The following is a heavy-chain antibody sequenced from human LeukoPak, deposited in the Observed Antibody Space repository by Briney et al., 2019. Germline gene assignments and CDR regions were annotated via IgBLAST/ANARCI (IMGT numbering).Heavy chain of an antibody. CDR3: APDPRREINY. Sequence: PGGSLRLSCAASGFTFSSYSMNWVRQAPGKGLEWVSSISSSSSYIYYADSVKGRFTISRDNAKNSLYLQMNSLRAEDTAVYYCAPDPRREINYWGQGTLVTVSS. CDR1: GFTFSSYS. J-gene: IGHJ4*02. CDR2: ISSSSSYI. V-gene: IGHV3-21*01. D-gene: IGHD1-14*01.